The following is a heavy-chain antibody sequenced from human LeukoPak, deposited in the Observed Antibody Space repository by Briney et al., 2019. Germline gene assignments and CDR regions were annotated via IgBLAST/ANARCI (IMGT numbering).Heavy chain of an antibody. CDR2: IYYSGST. CDR3: ARGITDSIWYLDY. D-gene: IGHD3-22*01. J-gene: IGHJ4*02. Sequence: PSETLSLTCTVSGGHISTYYWSWIRRAPGKGLEWIGYIYYSGSTKYNPSLKSRVTISVDTSKNQFSLKLSSVTAADTAVYFCARGITDSIWYLDYWGQGTLVTVSS. V-gene: IGHV4-59*01. CDR1: GGHISTYY.